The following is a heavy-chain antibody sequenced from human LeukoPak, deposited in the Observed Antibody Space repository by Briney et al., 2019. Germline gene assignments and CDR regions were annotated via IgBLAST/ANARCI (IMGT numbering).Heavy chain of an antibody. CDR3: AKDYYGSGSYYNVLDY. CDR2: IKQDGSEK. J-gene: IGHJ4*02. V-gene: IGHV3-7*03. CDR1: GFTFSSYW. Sequence: GGSLRLSCAASGFTFSSYWMSWVRQAPGKGLEWVANIKQDGSEKYYVDSVKGRFTISRDNAKNSLYLQMNSLRAEDTAVYCCAKDYYGSGSYYNVLDYWGQGTLVTVSS. D-gene: IGHD3-10*01.